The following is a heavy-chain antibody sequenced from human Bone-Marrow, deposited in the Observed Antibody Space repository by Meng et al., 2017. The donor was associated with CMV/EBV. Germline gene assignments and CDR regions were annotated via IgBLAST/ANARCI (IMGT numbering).Heavy chain of an antibody. V-gene: IGHV4-59*01. Sequence: GSLRLSCTVSGGSISSYYWSWIRQPPGKGLEWIGYIYYSGSTNYNPSLKSRVTISVDTSKNQFSLKLSSVTAADTAVYYCARGALVGATRGYYFDYWGQGTLVTVYS. CDR3: ARGALVGATRGYYFDY. D-gene: IGHD1-26*01. CDR1: GGSISSYY. J-gene: IGHJ4*02. CDR2: IYYSGST.